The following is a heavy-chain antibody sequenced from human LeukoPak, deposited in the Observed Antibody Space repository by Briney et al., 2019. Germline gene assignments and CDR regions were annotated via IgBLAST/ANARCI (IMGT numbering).Heavy chain of an antibody. J-gene: IGHJ4*02. D-gene: IGHD5-18*01. Sequence: PSETLSLTCTVSGGSISSSGYYWGWIRQPPGKGLEWIGSIYYSGGVYYNPSLKSRVTISVDTSKNQFSLKLSSVTAADTAVYYCARHRGYSYGYIDYWGQGTLVTVSS. V-gene: IGHV4-39*01. CDR3: ARHRGYSYGYIDY. CDR2: IYYSGGV. CDR1: GGSISSSGYY.